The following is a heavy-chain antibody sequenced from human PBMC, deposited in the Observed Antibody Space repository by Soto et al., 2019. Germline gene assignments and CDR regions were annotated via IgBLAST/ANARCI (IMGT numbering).Heavy chain of an antibody. D-gene: IGHD4-17*01. J-gene: IGHJ4*02. CDR1: GYTFTNYY. Sequence: SVKVSCKASGYTFTNYYMHWVRQAPGQGLEWMGGIIPIFGTANYAQKFQGRVTITADESTSTAYMELSSLRSEDTAVYYCARLTTVTTGGGYWGQGTLVTVSS. CDR3: ARLTTVTTGGGY. V-gene: IGHV1-69*13. CDR2: IIPIFGTA.